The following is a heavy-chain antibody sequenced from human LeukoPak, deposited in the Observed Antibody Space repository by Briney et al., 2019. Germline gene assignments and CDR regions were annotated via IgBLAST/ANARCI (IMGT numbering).Heavy chain of an antibody. V-gene: IGHV3-30*04. CDR1: GFTFSTYA. CDR2: ISSDGRNE. CDR3: ASSVQLWSRQKSWGFDY. J-gene: IGHJ4*02. D-gene: IGHD5-18*01. Sequence: GRSLRLSCAASGFTFSTYAMHWVRQAPGKGLEWVAVISSDGRNEFYADSVKGRFTISRDNSKNMLYLQMNSLRVEDTAVYYCASSVQLWSRQKSWGFDYWGQGTLVTVSS.